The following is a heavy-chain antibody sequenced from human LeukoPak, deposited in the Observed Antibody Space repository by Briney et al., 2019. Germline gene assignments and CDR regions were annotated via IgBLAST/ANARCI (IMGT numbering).Heavy chain of an antibody. CDR3: ARDKGMVRGVIGY. J-gene: IGHJ4*02. CDR2: ISSSSSYI. D-gene: IGHD3-10*01. Sequence: PGGSLRLSCAASGFTFSSYSMNWVRQAPGKGLEGVSSISSSSSYIYYADSVKGRFTISRDNAKNSLYLQMNSLRAEDTAVYYCARDKGMVRGVIGYWGQGTLVTVSS. V-gene: IGHV3-21*01. CDR1: GFTFSSYS.